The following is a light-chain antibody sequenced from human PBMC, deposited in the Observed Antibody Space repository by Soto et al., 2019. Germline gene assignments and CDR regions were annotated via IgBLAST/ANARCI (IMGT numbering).Light chain of an antibody. CDR3: QQYSNYWT. V-gene: IGKV1-5*01. Sequence: DIKMKQSPSTLSASVGDRVTITCRASQSISSWLAWYQQKPGKAPELLIYDASSLQSGVPSRFSGSGYGTEFTLTISSLQPDDFATYYCQQYSNYWTFGQGTKVDIK. CDR2: DAS. CDR1: QSISSW. J-gene: IGKJ1*01.